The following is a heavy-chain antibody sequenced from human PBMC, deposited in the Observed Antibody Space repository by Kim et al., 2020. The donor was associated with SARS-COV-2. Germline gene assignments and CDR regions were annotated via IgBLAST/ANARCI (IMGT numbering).Heavy chain of an antibody. CDR3: ARTRENTMVRGANDY. D-gene: IGHD3-10*01. CDR2: INHSGST. Sequence: SETLSLTCAVYGGSFSGYYWSWIRQPPGKGLEWIGEINHSGSTNYNPSLKSRVTISVDTSKNQFSLKLSSVTAADTAVYYCARTRENTMVRGANDYWGQGTLVTVSS. V-gene: IGHV4-34*01. J-gene: IGHJ4*02. CDR1: GGSFSGYY.